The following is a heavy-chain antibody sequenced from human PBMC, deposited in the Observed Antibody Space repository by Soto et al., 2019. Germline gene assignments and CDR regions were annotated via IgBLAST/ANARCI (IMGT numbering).Heavy chain of an antibody. Sequence: SETLSLTCAVYGASLSDNYCNWLRQPPGKGLEWIGEINHSGNTNYNPSLRSRVTISIDTSKNQLSLNLRSVSAADTAVYYCARGRGGFDAWGQGTPVTVSS. CDR2: INHSGNT. V-gene: IGHV4-34*01. J-gene: IGHJ5*02. CDR1: GASLSDNY. CDR3: ARGRGGFDA.